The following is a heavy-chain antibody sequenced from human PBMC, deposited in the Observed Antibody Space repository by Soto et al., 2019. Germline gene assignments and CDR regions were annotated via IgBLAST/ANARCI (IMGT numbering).Heavy chain of an antibody. V-gene: IGHV3-21*01. CDR1: GFAFSNFA. CDR3: ARDLLSGANYYAY. CDR2: ISGGSDFI. J-gene: IGHJ4*02. Sequence: EVQLVESGGGLVKPGGSLRLSCEASGFAFSNFAMNWVRQAPGKGLEWVSSISGGSDFIYYTDSVKGRFTISRDNAKNTLYLQMTGLGGVDTAVYYCARDLLSGANYYAYWGQGTLVTVSS. D-gene: IGHD6-19*01.